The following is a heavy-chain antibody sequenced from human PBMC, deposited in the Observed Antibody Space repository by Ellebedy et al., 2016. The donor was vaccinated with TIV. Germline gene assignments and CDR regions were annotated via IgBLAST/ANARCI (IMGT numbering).Heavy chain of an antibody. J-gene: IGHJ3*02. CDR1: GFSFSDFS. Sequence: PGGSLRLSCAASGFSFSDFSMNRIRQPPGMGLEWLSYISSSRTTIYYADSVKGRFTISRDNAKISLYLQMNSLTAEDTAVYYCANGAYDIWGQGTMVTVSS. V-gene: IGHV3-48*04. CDR2: ISSSRTTI. D-gene: IGHD5-24*01. CDR3: ANGAYDI.